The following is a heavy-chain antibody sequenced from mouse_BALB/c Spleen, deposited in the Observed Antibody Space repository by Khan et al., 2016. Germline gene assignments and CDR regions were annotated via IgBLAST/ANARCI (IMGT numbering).Heavy chain of an antibody. D-gene: IGHD2-3*01. V-gene: IGHV5-17*02. CDR3: AGMEGSYAMDY. J-gene: IGHJ4*01. Sequence: EVELVESGGDLVQPGGSRKLSCAASGFTFSGFGMHWVRQAPETGLEWVAYISSGSTNIYYADTVKGRFTISRDNPKNTLFLQRTSLRSEDTAMYYCAGMEGSYAMDYWGQGTSVTVSS. CDR2: ISSGSTNI. CDR1: GFTFSGFG.